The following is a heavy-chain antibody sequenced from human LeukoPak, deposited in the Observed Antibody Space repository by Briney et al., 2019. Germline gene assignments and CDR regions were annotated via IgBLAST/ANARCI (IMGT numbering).Heavy chain of an antibody. D-gene: IGHD4-17*01. CDR2: ISTSGVCT. CDR1: GFTFTNYA. V-gene: IGHV3-23*05. CDR3: TRGSYGDYDY. J-gene: IGHJ4*02. Sequence: WGSLRLSCAASGFTFTNYAMGWVRQAPGKGLEWVSAISTSGVCTYYADSVKGRFTIARYNSKNTLYLQMNSLRAEDTAIYYCTRGSYGDYDYWGQGTLVTVSS.